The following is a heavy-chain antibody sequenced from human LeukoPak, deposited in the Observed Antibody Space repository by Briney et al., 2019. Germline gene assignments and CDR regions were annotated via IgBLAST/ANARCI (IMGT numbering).Heavy chain of an antibody. D-gene: IGHD3-16*01. V-gene: IGHV3-21*01. Sequence: GGSLRLSCAASGFAFSSDSMNWVRQAPGKGLEWVSSIGSSSSSIYYADSVKGRFTISRDNAKNSLYLQMNSLRAEDTAVYYCARKRGCYFGEAFGNRGQRTKVTGSS. J-gene: IGHJ3*02. CDR1: GFAFSSDS. CDR3: ARKRGCYFGEAFGN. CDR2: IGSSSSSI.